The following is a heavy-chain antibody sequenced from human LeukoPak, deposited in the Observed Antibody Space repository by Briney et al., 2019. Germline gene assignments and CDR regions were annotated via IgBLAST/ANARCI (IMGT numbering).Heavy chain of an antibody. CDR1: GGFISSYY. CDR3: ARDNGGCSGGSCYPFDY. J-gene: IGHJ4*02. D-gene: IGHD2-15*01. CDR2: IYYSGST. Sequence: SETLSLTCIVSGGFISSYYWSWIRQPPGKGLEWIGYIYYSGSTNYNPSLKSRVTISVDTSKNQFSLKLSSVTAADTAVYYCARDNGGCSGGSCYPFDYWGQGTLVTVSS. V-gene: IGHV4-59*01.